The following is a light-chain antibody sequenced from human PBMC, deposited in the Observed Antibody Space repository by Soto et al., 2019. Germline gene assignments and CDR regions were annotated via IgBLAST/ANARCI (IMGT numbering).Light chain of an antibody. CDR1: SSDVGGYNY. J-gene: IGLJ2*01. CDR2: EVS. Sequence: QSALTQPASVSGSPGQSITISCTGTSSDVGGYNYVSWYQHHPGKAPKVMIYEVSHRPPGVSNRFSGSKSGNTASLTISGLQAEDEAVYYCSSYTTSSTLVFGGGTKLTVL. CDR3: SSYTTSSTLV. V-gene: IGLV2-14*01.